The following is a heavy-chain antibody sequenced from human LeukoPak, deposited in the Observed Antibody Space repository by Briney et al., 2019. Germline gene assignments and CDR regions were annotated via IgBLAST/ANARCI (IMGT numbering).Heavy chain of an antibody. D-gene: IGHD2-2*01. CDR3: ARDLGYCSSTSCYFAFDI. CDR2: INPNSGGT. CDR1: GYTFTGYY. J-gene: IGHJ3*02. Sequence: ASVKVSCKASGYTFTGYYMHWVRPAPGQGLEWMGWINPNSGGTNYAQKFQGSVTMTRHTSIITAYMELCRLRSDDTAVYYCARDLGYCSSTSCYFAFDIWGQGTMAAVS. V-gene: IGHV1-2*02.